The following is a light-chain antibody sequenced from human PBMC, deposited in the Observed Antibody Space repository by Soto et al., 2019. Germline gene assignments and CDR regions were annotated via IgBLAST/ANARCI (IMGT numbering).Light chain of an antibody. V-gene: IGKV3-11*01. CDR1: QSVNSH. Sequence: EIVLTQSPATLSLSPGERATLSFMASQSVNSHLGWYQQKPGQVPRLLIYDTSNRATGIPARFSGSGSGTDFTLTISSLAPEDFAVYYCQHRSNWPPGFGQGTRLEI. CDR3: QHRSNWPPG. CDR2: DTS. J-gene: IGKJ5*01.